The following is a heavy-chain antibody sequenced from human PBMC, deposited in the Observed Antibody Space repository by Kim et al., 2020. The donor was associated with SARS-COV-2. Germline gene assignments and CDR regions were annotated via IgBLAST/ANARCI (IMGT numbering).Heavy chain of an antibody. J-gene: IGHJ6*02. CDR1: GFTFSSYS. V-gene: IGHV3-21*01. D-gene: IGHD3-10*01. CDR3: AIYYGSGENYYGMDV. CDR2: ISSSSSYI. Sequence: GGSLRLSCAASGFTFSSYSMNWVRQAPGKGLEWVSSISSSSSYIYYADSVKGRFTISRDNAKNSLYLQMNSLRAEDTAVYYCAIYYGSGENYYGMDVWGQGTTVTVSS.